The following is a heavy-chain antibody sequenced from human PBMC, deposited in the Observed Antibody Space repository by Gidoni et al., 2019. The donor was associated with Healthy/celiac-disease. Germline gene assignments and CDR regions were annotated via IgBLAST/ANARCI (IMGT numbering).Heavy chain of an antibody. CDR2: ISYDGSNK. CDR3: AKDGSSGWYGGSNWFDP. D-gene: IGHD6-19*01. Sequence: QVQLVETGGGVVQPGMSMIHSCAASGFTFSSYGMQWVRQAPGRGLEWVAVISYDGSNKYYADSVKGRFTISRDNSKNTLYLQMNSLRAEDTAVYYCAKDGSSGWYGGSNWFDPWGQGTLVTVSS. CDR1: GFTFSSYG. J-gene: IGHJ5*02. V-gene: IGHV3-30*18.